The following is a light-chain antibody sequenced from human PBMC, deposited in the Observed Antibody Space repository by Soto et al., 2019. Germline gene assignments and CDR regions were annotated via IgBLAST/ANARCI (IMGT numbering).Light chain of an antibody. CDR3: QQRSNLPVT. CDR1: QSGSSY. Sequence: EIVLTPSPGTLALSPGERATLSCRSSQSGSSYLAWYQQKPGQAPRLLIYDASTRATGISAIFSGSGSGTDFTLTISSLDPDDFEVYYCQQRSNLPVTLGQGTNV. CDR2: DAS. J-gene: IGKJ1*01. V-gene: IGKV3-11*01.